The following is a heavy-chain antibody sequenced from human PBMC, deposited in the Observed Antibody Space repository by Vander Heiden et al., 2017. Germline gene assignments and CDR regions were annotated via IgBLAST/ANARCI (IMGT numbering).Heavy chain of an antibody. D-gene: IGHD3-22*01. CDR1: GYSFTSYW. J-gene: IGHJ5*02. CDR3: ARHPPTERYYDSSGYYGGWFDP. CDR2: IYPGDSDT. V-gene: IGHV5-51*01. Sequence: EVQLVQSGAEVKKPGESLKISCKGSGYSFTSYWIGWVRQMPGKGLEWVGIIYPGDSDTRYSPSFQGQVTISADKSISTAYLQWSSLKASDTAMYYCARHPPTERYYDSSGYYGGWFDPWGQGTLVTVSS.